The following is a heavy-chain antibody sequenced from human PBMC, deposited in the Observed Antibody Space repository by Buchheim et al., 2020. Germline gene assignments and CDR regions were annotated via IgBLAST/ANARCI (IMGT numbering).Heavy chain of an antibody. CDR2: ITPIFGTA. CDR3: AREDIVLVPAAMAYYYYGMDV. J-gene: IGHJ6*02. D-gene: IGHD2-2*01. V-gene: IGHV1-69*12. Sequence: QVQLAQSGAEVKKPGSSVKVSCKVSGGTFSSYAISWVRQAPGQGLEWMGGITPIFGTANYAEKFQGRVTITADEPTCTAHMELSSLRSEDTAVYYCAREDIVLVPAAMAYYYYGMDVCGERAT. CDR1: GGTFSSYA.